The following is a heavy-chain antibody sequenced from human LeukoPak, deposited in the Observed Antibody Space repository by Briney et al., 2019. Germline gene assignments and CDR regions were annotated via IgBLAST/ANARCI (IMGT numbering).Heavy chain of an antibody. V-gene: IGHV4-59*12. Sequence: SETLSLTCAVSGGSISSYYWSWIRQSPGKGLEWIRYVYYSGSTNYNPSLKSRVTISVDTSKNQFSLKLSSVTAADTAVYYCARVYCSSTSCYDAFDIWGQGTMVTVSS. CDR2: VYYSGST. CDR3: ARVYCSSTSCYDAFDI. CDR1: GGSISSYY. J-gene: IGHJ3*02. D-gene: IGHD2-2*01.